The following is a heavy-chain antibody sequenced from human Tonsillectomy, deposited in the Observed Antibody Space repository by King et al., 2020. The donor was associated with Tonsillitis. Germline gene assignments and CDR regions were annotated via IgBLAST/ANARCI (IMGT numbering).Heavy chain of an antibody. CDR3: AKAFGGSYPYSFFDY. Sequence: VQLVESGGGLVQPGRSLRLSCAASGFIFGDYAMHWVRQAPGKGLEWVSSISWNSDTIAHADSVEGRFTISRDNAKNSLYLQMNSLRPEDTAFYYCAKAFGGSYPYSFFDYWGQGALVTVPS. D-gene: IGHD1-26*01. V-gene: IGHV3-9*01. CDR2: ISWNSDTI. CDR1: GFIFGDYA. J-gene: IGHJ4*02.